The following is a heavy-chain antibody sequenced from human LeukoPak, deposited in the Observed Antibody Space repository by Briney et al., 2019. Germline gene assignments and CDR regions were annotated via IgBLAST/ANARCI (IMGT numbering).Heavy chain of an antibody. V-gene: IGHV3-23*01. Sequence: PGGSLRLSCAASGFTFSSYAMSWVRQAPGKGLEWVSAISGSGGSTYYADSVKGRFTISRDNSKNTLYLQMNSLRAEDTAVYYCAKEVEEGYSYGYATRSGVFDYWGQGTLVTVSS. J-gene: IGHJ4*02. CDR3: AKEVEEGYSYGYATRSGVFDY. D-gene: IGHD5-18*01. CDR1: GFTFSSYA. CDR2: ISGSGGST.